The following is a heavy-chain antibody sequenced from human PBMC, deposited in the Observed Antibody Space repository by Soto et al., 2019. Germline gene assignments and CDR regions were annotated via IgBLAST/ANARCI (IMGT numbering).Heavy chain of an antibody. CDR2: IKSKTDGGTA. CDR1: GFTFSNAW. CDR3: AKDGSQKDDDGNWLGS. V-gene: IGHV3-15*05. J-gene: IGHJ5*01. D-gene: IGHD3-16*01. Sequence: PGGSLRLSCAASGFTFSNAWMSWVRQAPGKGLEWVGRIKSKTDGGTADYAAPVKGRFTISRDDSKNTLYLQMNSLRPEDTALCYCAKDGSQKDDDGNWLGSWGRGTLVTVSS.